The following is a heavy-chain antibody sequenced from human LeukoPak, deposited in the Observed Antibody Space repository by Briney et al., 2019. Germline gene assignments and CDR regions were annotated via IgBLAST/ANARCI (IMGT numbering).Heavy chain of an antibody. V-gene: IGHV3-33*01. CDR3: ARRVAAAGTRGYFDY. J-gene: IGHJ4*02. CDR1: GFTFSSYD. D-gene: IGHD6-13*01. CDR2: IWSDGSNK. Sequence: HPGRSLRLSCAASGFTFSSYDMHWVRQAPGRGLEWVALIWSDGSNKYYADSAKGRFTISRDNSENTLYLQMNSLRAEDTAVYYCARRVAAAGTRGYFDYWGQGTLVTVSS.